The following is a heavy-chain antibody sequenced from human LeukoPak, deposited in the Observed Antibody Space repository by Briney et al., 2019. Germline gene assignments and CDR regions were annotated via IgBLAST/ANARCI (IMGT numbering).Heavy chain of an antibody. CDR1: GFTFDDYA. D-gene: IGHD3-3*01. Sequence: PGGSLRLSCAASGFTFDDYAMHWVRHAPGKGLEWVSGISWNSGSIGYADSVKGRFTISRDNAKNSLYLQMNSLRAEDTALYYCAKVTYYDFWSGYPQVSYFDYWGQGTLVTVSS. CDR3: AKVTYYDFWSGYPQVSYFDY. J-gene: IGHJ4*02. V-gene: IGHV3-9*01. CDR2: ISWNSGSI.